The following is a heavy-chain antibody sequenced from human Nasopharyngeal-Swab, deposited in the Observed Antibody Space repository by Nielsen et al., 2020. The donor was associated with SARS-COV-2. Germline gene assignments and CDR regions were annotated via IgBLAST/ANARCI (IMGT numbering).Heavy chain of an antibody. CDR2: IYYSGST. J-gene: IGHJ3*02. Sequence: SETLSLTCTGSGDSNSSYYWIWIRQPPGKGQEWIGYIYYSGSTNYNPSLKSRVTISVDTSKNQFSLKLSSVTAADTAVYYCASYYDSEADAFDIWGQGTMVTVSS. CDR3: ASYYDSEADAFDI. CDR1: GDSNSSYY. D-gene: IGHD3-22*01. V-gene: IGHV4-59*13.